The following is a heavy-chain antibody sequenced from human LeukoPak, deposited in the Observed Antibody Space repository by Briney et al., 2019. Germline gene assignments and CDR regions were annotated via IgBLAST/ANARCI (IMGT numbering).Heavy chain of an antibody. V-gene: IGHV3-23*01. CDR3: AKILSGTYSFDL. D-gene: IGHD1-26*01. CDR2: ISGNSVTI. J-gene: IGHJ4*02. Sequence: GESLRLSCTASGSTFSTYPTTWVRQAPGQGLEWVSAISGNSVTIYYADSVKGRFTISRDNSKNTLYLQMYSLRAEDTAVYYCAKILSGTYSFDLWGQGTLVTVSS. CDR1: GSTFSTYP.